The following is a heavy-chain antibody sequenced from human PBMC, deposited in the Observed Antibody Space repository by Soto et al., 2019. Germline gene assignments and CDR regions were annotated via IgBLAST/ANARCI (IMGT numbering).Heavy chain of an antibody. V-gene: IGHV3-23*01. CDR1: GITFSSYA. CDR2: ISDSGGST. J-gene: IGHJ4*02. CDR3: ASSDSDDHLSVY. D-gene: IGHD1-26*01. Sequence: GGFLSLSCAASGITFSSYAMSWVRQAPGKGLEWVSGISDSGGSTYYADSVKGRFTISRDNSKNTLYLQMNSLRAEDTAVYFCASSDSDDHLSVYWGRGTLVAVSS.